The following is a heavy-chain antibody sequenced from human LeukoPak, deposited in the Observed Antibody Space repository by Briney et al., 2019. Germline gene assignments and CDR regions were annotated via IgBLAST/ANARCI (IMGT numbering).Heavy chain of an antibody. J-gene: IGHJ3*02. CDR3: ARGLAYCGGDCYRAFDI. V-gene: IGHV3-48*02. CDR1: GFIVSSNH. D-gene: IGHD2-21*02. Sequence: PGGSLRLSCAASGFIVSSNHMTWVRQAPGKGLEWVSYISSSSSRIWYADSVKGRFTISRDNAKNSLYLQMNSLRDEDTAVYYCARGLAYCGGDCYRAFDIWGQGTMVTVSS. CDR2: ISSSSSRI.